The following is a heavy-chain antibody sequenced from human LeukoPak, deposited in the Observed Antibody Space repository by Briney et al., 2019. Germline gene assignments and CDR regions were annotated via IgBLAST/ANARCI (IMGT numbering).Heavy chain of an antibody. Sequence: GGSLRLSCAASGFTFSSYWMHWVRQAPGKGLVWVSRINTDGSNTNYVDSVKGRFTISRDNAKDTLYLQMNSLRAEDTAVYYCARVPGGNSYYYYMDVWGKGTTVTVSS. CDR1: GFTFSSYW. CDR3: ARVPGGNSYYYYMDV. CDR2: INTDGSNT. J-gene: IGHJ6*03. V-gene: IGHV3-74*01. D-gene: IGHD2-15*01.